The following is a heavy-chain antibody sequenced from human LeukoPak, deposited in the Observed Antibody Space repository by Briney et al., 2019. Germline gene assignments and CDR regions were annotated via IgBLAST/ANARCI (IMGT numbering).Heavy chain of an antibody. CDR2: IYWDDDK. CDR3: AHNDFVTSSFDP. J-gene: IGHJ5*02. Sequence: SGPTLAKPTQTLTLTCTFSGFSLSTSGGGVGWIRRPPVKALEWLALIYWDDDKRYSPSLKSRLTITKDTSKNQVVLTMTNMDPVDTATYYCAHNDFVTSSFDPWGQGTLVTVSS. CDR1: GFSLSTSGGG. D-gene: IGHD3-3*01. V-gene: IGHV2-5*02.